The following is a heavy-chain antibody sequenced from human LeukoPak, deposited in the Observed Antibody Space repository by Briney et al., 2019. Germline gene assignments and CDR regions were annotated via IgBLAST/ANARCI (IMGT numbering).Heavy chain of an antibody. Sequence: SETLSLTCTVPGGSISSYYWSSIRQPPGKGLERIGYIYYSGSTNSNPSLKSRVTISEDTSKNQFSPKLSSVTAADTAVYYCAGYYDILTGYYDYWYFDVWGRGTLVTVSS. J-gene: IGHJ2*01. D-gene: IGHD3-9*01. V-gene: IGHV4-59*01. CDR2: IYYSGST. CDR3: AGYYDILTGYYDYWYFDV. CDR1: GGSISSYY.